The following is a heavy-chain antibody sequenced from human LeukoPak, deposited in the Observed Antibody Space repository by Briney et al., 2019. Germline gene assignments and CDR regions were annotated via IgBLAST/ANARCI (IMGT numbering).Heavy chain of an antibody. J-gene: IGHJ5*02. V-gene: IGHV3-33*01. CDR1: GFTFSNYG. CDR2: IWYDGSNK. Sequence: GGSLRLSCAASGFTFSNYGMHWVRQAPGKGLEWVAVIWYDGSNKYYADSVKGRFTISRDNSKNTLYLQMNSLRAEDTAVYYCARFQPIYSNSYAWFDPWGQGTLVTVSS. D-gene: IGHD6-6*01. CDR3: ARFQPIYSNSYAWFDP.